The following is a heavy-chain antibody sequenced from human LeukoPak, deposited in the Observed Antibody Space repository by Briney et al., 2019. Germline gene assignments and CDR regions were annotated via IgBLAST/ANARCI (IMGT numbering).Heavy chain of an antibody. Sequence: ASVKVSRKSSGYTFTSYFMHWVRQAPGQGLYWMGIINPSGGSTSYAQKFQGRVTMTRDTSTRTVYMELSSLRSEDTAVYYCARDSADYGDYDYWGQGTLVTVSS. D-gene: IGHD4-17*01. V-gene: IGHV1-46*01. CDR1: GYTFTSYF. J-gene: IGHJ4*02. CDR3: ARDSADYGDYDY. CDR2: INPSGGST.